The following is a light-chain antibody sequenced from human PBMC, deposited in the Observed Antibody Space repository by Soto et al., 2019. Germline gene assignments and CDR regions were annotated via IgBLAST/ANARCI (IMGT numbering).Light chain of an antibody. V-gene: IGLV4-69*01. CDR2: LSSDGSH. Sequence: QPVLTQSPSASASLGASVKLTCTLSSGHSSYAIAWHQQQPEKGPRYLTKLSSDGSHSKGDGIPDRFSGSSSGAERYLTISSLQSEDEADYYCQTWGTGIHVFGTGTKVTVL. J-gene: IGLJ1*01. CDR1: SGHSSYA. CDR3: QTWGTGIHV.